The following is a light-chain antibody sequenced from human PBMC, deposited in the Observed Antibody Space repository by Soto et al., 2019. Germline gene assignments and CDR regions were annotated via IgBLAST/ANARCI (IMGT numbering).Light chain of an antibody. V-gene: IGKV1-5*01. CDR1: QSISSW. CDR2: DAS. CDR3: QQYNSYSWT. Sequence: DIQMTQSPSTLSASVGDRVTITCRSSQSISSWVAWYQQKPGKAPKLLIYDASSLESGVPSRFSASGSGTEFTLTISSLQPDDFATYYCQQYNSYSWTFGQGTKVDIK. J-gene: IGKJ1*01.